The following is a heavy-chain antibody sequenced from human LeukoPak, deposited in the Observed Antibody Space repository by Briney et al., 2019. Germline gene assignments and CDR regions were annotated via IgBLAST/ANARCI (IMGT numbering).Heavy chain of an antibody. CDR1: GYTFTGYY. D-gene: IGHD1-26*01. V-gene: IGHV1-2*04. CDR2: INPSSGGT. Sequence: ASVKVSCKASGYTFTGYYMHWVRQAPGQGLEWMGWINPSSGGTNYAQKFQGWVTMTRDTSISTAYMELSRLRSDDTAVYYCARERVIVGATRAFDYWGQGTLVTVSS. CDR3: ARERVIVGATRAFDY. J-gene: IGHJ4*02.